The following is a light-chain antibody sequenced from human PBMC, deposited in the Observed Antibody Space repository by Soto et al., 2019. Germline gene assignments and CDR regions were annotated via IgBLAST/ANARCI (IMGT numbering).Light chain of an antibody. CDR3: QQYGSSLIT. Sequence: EIVLTQSPGTLSLSPGERATLSCRASQSVSSSYLDWYQQKPGQAPRLLIYGASSRAAGSPDRFSGSGSGTDFTLTISRLEPEDFAVYYCQQYGSSLITFGQGTRLEIK. CDR1: QSVSSSY. J-gene: IGKJ5*01. CDR2: GAS. V-gene: IGKV3-20*01.